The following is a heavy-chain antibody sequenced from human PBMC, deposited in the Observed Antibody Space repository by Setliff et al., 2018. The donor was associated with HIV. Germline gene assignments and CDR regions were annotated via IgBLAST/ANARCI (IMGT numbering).Heavy chain of an antibody. CDR2: IYSTGIT. J-gene: IGHJ5*01. CDR3: ARHSPSDS. CDR1: GGSISNFY. Sequence: PSETLSLTCSVSGGSISNFYWSWIRQPPGKGLEWVGHIYSTGITSYNPSLKSRVTISADASKNQFSLKLKSVTAADTAVYFCARHSPSDSWGQGTLVTVTS. V-gene: IGHV4-59*08.